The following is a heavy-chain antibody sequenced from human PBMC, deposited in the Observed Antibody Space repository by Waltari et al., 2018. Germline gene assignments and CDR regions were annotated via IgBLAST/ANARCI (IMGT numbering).Heavy chain of an antibody. J-gene: IGHJ5*02. CDR1: GFTFSSYA. CDR2: ISGSGGSP. Sequence: EVQLLESGGGLVQPGGSLRLSCAASGFTFSSYAMSWVRQAPGKGLEWVSAISGSGGSPSYADSVKGRFTISSDNSKTTLYLQMNSLRAEDTAVYYCAKDTVDIVATRFDPWGQGTLVTVSS. D-gene: IGHD5-12*01. V-gene: IGHV3-23*01. CDR3: AKDTVDIVATRFDP.